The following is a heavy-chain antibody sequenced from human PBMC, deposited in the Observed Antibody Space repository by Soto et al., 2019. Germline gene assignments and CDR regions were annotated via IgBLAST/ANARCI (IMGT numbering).Heavy chain of an antibody. CDR1: GGSISSSSYY. CDR2: INYSGNT. J-gene: IGHJ4*02. D-gene: IGHD1-26*01. V-gene: IGHV4-39*01. Sequence: SETLSLTCTVSGGSISSSSYYWGWIRQPPGKGLEWIGSINYSGNTYFNPSLKSRVTISVDTSNNQFSLKLTSVTAADTAVYDCARRPSGNYDLDYWGQGTLVTVSS. CDR3: ARRPSGNYDLDY.